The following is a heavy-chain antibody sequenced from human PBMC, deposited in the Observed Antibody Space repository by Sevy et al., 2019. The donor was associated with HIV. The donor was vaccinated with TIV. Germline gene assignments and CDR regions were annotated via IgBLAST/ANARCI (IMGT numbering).Heavy chain of an antibody. CDR2: IRQDGNEI. J-gene: IGHJ4*02. CDR3: ATRYFDL. V-gene: IGHV3-7*01. CDR1: GFTFDTYW. Sequence: GGSLRLSCVASGFTFDTYWMQWVRQAPGQGLEWVANIRQDGNEIYYADSVKGRFTISRDNAKESVYLQMSNLRVEDTGIYYCATRYFDLWGQGTLVTVSS.